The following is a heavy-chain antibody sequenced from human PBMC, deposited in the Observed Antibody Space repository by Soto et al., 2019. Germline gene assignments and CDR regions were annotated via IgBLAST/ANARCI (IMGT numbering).Heavy chain of an antibody. D-gene: IGHD2-2*02. J-gene: IGHJ5*02. Sequence: ETLSLTCPVSGGSISSYYWSWIRQPPGKGLEWIGYIYYSGSTNYNPSLKSRVTISVDTSKNQFSLKLSSVTAADTAVYYCARDNCSSTSCYKSPWWFDPWGQGTLVTVSS. CDR3: ARDNCSSTSCYKSPWWFDP. CDR1: GGSISSYY. V-gene: IGHV4-59*01. CDR2: IYYSGST.